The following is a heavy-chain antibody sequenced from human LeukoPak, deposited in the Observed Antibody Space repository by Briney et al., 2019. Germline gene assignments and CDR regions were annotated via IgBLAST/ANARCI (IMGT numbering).Heavy chain of an antibody. D-gene: IGHD3-3*01. CDR2: INHSGST. J-gene: IGHJ4*02. V-gene: IGHV4-34*01. CDR1: GGSFSGYY. CDR3: ARLYDFWSGYSC. Sequence: LETLSLTCAVYGGSFSGYYWSWIRQPPGKGLEWVGEINHSGSTNYNPSLKSRVTISVDTSKNQFSLKLSSVTAADTAVYYCARLYDFWSGYSCWGQGTLVTVSS.